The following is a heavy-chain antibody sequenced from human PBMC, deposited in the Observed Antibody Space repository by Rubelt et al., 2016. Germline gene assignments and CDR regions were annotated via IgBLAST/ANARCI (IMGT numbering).Heavy chain of an antibody. J-gene: IGHJ6*02. CDR2: INHGRGT. CDR3: AREVRSGEMDV. D-gene: IGHD1-26*01. Sequence: QVQLQQWGAGLLKPSETLSLTCAVFGGSFSGYYWTWIRQPPGKGLEWIGEINHGRGTNYNPSLKSRVTVSLDTSKNQFSLKLSSMTAAETAMYYCAREVRSGEMDVWGQGTMVSVSS. CDR1: GGSFSGYY. V-gene: IGHV4-34*01.